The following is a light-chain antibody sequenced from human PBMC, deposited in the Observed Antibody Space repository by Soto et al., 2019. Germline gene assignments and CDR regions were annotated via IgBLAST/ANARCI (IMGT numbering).Light chain of an antibody. Sequence: EIVLTQSPGTLSLSPGERATLSCRASQSVSSSYLAWYQQKPGQAPRHLIYGATSRTTGIQDRFSGSGSGIAFTLTISRLEPEDFAVYYCQQYGSSPLVTFGQGTRLEIK. CDR1: QSVSSSY. CDR3: QQYGSSPLVT. J-gene: IGKJ5*01. CDR2: GAT. V-gene: IGKV3-20*01.